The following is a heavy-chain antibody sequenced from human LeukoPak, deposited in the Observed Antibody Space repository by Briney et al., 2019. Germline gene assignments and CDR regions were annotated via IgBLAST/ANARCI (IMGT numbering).Heavy chain of an antibody. D-gene: IGHD2-2*02. Sequence: ASVNVSCKASGYTFTSYGISWVRQAPGQGLEWMGWISAYNANTNYAQKLQGRVTMTTDTSTSTAYMELRSLRSDDTAVYYCAREEDCSSTSCHNYFDYWGQGTLVTVSS. V-gene: IGHV1-18*01. CDR2: ISAYNANT. CDR3: AREEDCSSTSCHNYFDY. J-gene: IGHJ4*02. CDR1: GYTFTSYG.